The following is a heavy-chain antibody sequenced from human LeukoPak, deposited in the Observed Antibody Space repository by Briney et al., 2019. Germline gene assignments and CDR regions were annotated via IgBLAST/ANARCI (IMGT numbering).Heavy chain of an antibody. Sequence: ASVKVSCKVSGYTLTELSMHWVRQAPGKGLEWMGGFDPEDGETIYAQKFQGRVTMTEDTSTDTAYMELSSLRSEDTAVYYCASGQTYSSSWQGDYYYGMDVWGQGTTVTVSS. D-gene: IGHD6-13*01. J-gene: IGHJ6*02. CDR2: FDPEDGET. CDR1: GYTLTELS. CDR3: ASGQTYSSSWQGDYYYGMDV. V-gene: IGHV1-24*01.